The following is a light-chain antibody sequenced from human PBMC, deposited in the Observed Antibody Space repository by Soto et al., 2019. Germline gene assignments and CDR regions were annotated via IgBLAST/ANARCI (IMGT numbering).Light chain of an antibody. J-gene: IGKJ1*01. CDR1: QSVSSN. CDR3: QTEKDRPQV. Sequence: EIVMTQSPVTLSVSPGERATLSCRASQSVSSNLAWYQQKPGQAPRLLIYGASTRATGIPARFSGSGSGTEFTLANNCLQSEDYAVYYSQTEKDRPQVVGQGTKVDIK. V-gene: IGKV3-15*01. CDR2: GAS.